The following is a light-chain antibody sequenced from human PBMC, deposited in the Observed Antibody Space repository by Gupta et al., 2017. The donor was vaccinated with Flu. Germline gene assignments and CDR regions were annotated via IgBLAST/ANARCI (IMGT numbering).Light chain of an antibody. CDR2: AAS. J-gene: IGKJ1*01. CDR1: QSISTY. Sequence: DIQMTQSPSSLSASVGDRVTITCRASQSISTYLNWYQQKPGTAPKLLIYAASSLQSGVPSRFSGSGSGTDFTLTISSLQPEDFAAYYCQQSYNNPRTFGQGTKVEIK. V-gene: IGKV1-39*01. CDR3: QQSYNNPRT.